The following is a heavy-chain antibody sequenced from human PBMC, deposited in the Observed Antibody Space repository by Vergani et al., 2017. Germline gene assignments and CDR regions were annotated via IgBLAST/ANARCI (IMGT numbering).Heavy chain of an antibody. CDR2: IYTSGST. CDR1: GGSISSGSYY. D-gene: IGHD3-22*01. CDR3: ARGYYYSPHFDY. Sequence: QVQLQESGPGLVKPSQTLSLTCTVSGGSISSGSYYWSWIRQPAGKGLEWIGRIYTSGSTNYNPSLKSRVTISVDTSKNQFSLKLSSVTAADTAVYYCARGYYYSPHFDYWGQGTLVTVSS. V-gene: IGHV4-61*02. J-gene: IGHJ4*02.